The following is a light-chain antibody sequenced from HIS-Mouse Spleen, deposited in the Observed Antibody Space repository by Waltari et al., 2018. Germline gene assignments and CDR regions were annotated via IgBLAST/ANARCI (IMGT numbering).Light chain of an antibody. CDR3: SSYTSSSSWV. Sequence: QSALTQPASVSGSPGQSITISCTGTSSDVGGYNYVSWYQQHPGKAPNLMIYEVSNRPSGVSYRFSGSKSGNTASLTISGLQAEDEADYYCSSYTSSSSWVFGGGTKLTVL. V-gene: IGLV2-14*01. J-gene: IGLJ3*02. CDR1: SSDVGGYNY. CDR2: EVS.